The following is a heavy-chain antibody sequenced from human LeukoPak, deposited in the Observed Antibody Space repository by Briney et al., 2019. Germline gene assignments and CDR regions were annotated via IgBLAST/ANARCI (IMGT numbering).Heavy chain of an antibody. CDR3: ARGNWEPSDY. CDR1: GFTFSSYW. Sequence: GASLRLSCEASGFTFSSYWMHWVHQAPGKGLVWVSRITSDGSSTIYADSVKGRFTISRDNAKNTLYLQMNSLRAEDTAVYYCARGNWEPSDYWGQGTLVTVSS. D-gene: IGHD1-14*01. J-gene: IGHJ4*02. CDR2: ITSDGSST. V-gene: IGHV3-74*01.